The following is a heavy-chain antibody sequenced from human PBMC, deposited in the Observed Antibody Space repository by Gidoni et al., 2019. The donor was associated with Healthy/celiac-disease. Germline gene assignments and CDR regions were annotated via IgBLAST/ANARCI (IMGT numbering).Heavy chain of an antibody. CDR3: ARGDRAHWFDP. CDR1: GGSMRRYY. J-gene: IGHJ5*02. D-gene: IGHD3-10*01. Sequence: QVQLQESGPGLVKPSETLSLTCTLSGGSMRRYYWSWIRQPPGKGLEWIGYIYYSGSTNYNPSLKSRVTISVDTSKNQFSLKLSSVTAADTAVYYCARGDRAHWFDPWGQGTLVTVSS. CDR2: IYYSGST. V-gene: IGHV4-59*01.